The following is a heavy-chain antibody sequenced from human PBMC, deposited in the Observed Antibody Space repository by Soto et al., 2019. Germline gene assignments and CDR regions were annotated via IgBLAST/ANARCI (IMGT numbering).Heavy chain of an antibody. CDR2: IIPIFGTA. Sequence: SVKVSCKASGGTFSSYAIGWVRQAPGQGLEWMGGIIPIFGTANYAQKFQGRVTITADKSTSTAYMELSSLRSEDTAVYYCARDRCGSCRGGWFDPWGQGTLVTVSS. V-gene: IGHV1-69*06. J-gene: IGHJ5*02. CDR3: ARDRCGSCRGGWFDP. CDR1: GGTFSSYA. D-gene: IGHD2-15*01.